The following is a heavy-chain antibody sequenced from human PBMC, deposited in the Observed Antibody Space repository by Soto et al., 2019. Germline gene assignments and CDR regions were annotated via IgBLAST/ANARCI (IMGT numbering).Heavy chain of an antibody. CDR2: ISYDGSNK. V-gene: IGHV3-30-3*01. CDR3: ARGVPYCSSTSCYGGRMDL. CDR1: GFTFSSYA. Sequence: QVQLVESGGGVVQPGRSLRLSCVASGFTFSSYAVHWVRQSPGKGLEWVAVISYDGSNKYYADSVKGRFTMSRDNSKTTLYLQMNSLRAEDTAVYCCARGVPYCSSTSCYGGRMDLWGQGTTVTVSS. J-gene: IGHJ6*02. D-gene: IGHD2-2*01.